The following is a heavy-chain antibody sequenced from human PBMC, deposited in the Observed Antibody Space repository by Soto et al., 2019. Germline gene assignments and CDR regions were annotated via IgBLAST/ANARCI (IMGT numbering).Heavy chain of an antibody. J-gene: IGHJ4*02. Sequence: PGGSLRLSCAGSGFTFSNYAMSWVRQAPGKGLEWVAVIWYDGSNKYYADSVKGRFTISRDNSKNTLYLQMNSLRAEDTAVYYCARDPLHYDILTGYSPNYFDFWGQGTLVTVSS. CDR2: IWYDGSNK. V-gene: IGHV3-33*08. D-gene: IGHD3-9*01. CDR3: ARDPLHYDILTGYSPNYFDF. CDR1: GFTFSNYA.